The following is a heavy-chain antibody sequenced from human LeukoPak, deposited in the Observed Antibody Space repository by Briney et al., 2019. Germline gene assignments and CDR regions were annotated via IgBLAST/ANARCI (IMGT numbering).Heavy chain of an antibody. V-gene: IGHV1-24*01. D-gene: IGHD6-19*01. CDR1: GYTLTELS. J-gene: IGHJ4*02. Sequence: ASVKVSCKVSGYTLTELSMHWVRQAPGKGLEWMGGFDPEDGETIYAQKFQGRVTITADKSTSTAYMELSSLRSEDTAVYYCARMIAVAGGYLDYWGQGTLVTVSS. CDR2: FDPEDGET. CDR3: ARMIAVAGGYLDY.